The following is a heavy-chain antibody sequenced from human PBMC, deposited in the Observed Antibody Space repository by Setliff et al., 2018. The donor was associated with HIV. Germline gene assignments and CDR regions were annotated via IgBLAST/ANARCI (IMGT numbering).Heavy chain of an antibody. J-gene: IGHJ6*02. V-gene: IGHV1-69*05. CDR2: IIPIFGTA. Sequence: ASVKVSCKASGYTFTTYGLSWVRQAPGQGLEWMGWIIPIFGTANYAQKFQGRVTITTDESTSTAYMELSSLRSEDTAVYYCARDPSDYYYYGMDVWGQGTTVTVSS. CDR1: GYTFTTYG. CDR3: ARDPSDYYYYGMDV.